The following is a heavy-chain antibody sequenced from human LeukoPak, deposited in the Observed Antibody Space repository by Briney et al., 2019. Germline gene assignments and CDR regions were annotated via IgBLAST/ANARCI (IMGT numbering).Heavy chain of an antibody. Sequence: AGESLKISCKDSGYSFTSYWIGWVRQMPGKGLEWMGIIYPGGSDTRYSPSFQGQVTISADKSINTAYLQWSSLKASDTAIYYCARRGEAVDPFDYWGQGTLVTVSS. CDR3: ARRGEAVDPFDY. D-gene: IGHD2-15*01. J-gene: IGHJ4*02. CDR1: GYSFTSYW. V-gene: IGHV5-51*01. CDR2: IYPGGSDT.